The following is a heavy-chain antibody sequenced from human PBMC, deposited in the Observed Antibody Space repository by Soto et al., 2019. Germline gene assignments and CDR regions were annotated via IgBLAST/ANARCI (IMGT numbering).Heavy chain of an antibody. J-gene: IGHJ6*02. Sequence: SETLSLTCTVSGGSISSGDSYWSWIRQSPGKGLEWIGYIYHSGSTYYKSSFRGRVTISVDTSKNQFSLNLNSVTAADTAVYFCAREGAASHSYYYGTDVWGQGTTVTFSS. CDR2: IYHSGST. CDR3: AREGAASHSYYYGTDV. V-gene: IGHV4-30-4*01. D-gene: IGHD3-16*01. CDR1: GGSISSGDSY.